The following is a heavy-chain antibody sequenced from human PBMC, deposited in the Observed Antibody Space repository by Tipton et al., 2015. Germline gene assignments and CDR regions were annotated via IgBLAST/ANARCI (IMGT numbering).Heavy chain of an antibody. J-gene: IGHJ6*02. Sequence: QLVQSGAEVKKPGAAVKVSCKASGYTFTSHDINWVRQAPGQGLEWMAWMNPSSGDTAYAQKFQGRVTLTRNTSITTVYLEVSGLRSDDTAVYFCARGGVTVAIYYFAMDVWGQGTTVTVSS. V-gene: IGHV1-8*01. CDR1: GYTFTSHD. CDR2: MNPSSGDT. CDR3: ARGGVTVAIYYFAMDV. D-gene: IGHD6-19*01.